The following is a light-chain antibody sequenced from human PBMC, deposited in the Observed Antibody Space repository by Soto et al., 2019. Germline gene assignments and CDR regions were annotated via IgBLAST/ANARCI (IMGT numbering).Light chain of an antibody. CDR2: EVY. Sequence: QSALTQPASVSGSPGQSITISCTGTSSDVGGYNYVAWYQHQPGKAPKLIIYEVYNRPSGVSNRFSGSKSDNTASLTISGLQAEDEADYYWSSFTTRSTWVFGGGTKLTV. CDR1: SSDVGGYNY. CDR3: SSFTTRSTWV. V-gene: IGLV2-14*01. J-gene: IGLJ3*02.